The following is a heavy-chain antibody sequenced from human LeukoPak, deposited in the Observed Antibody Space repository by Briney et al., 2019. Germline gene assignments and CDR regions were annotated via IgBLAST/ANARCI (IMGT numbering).Heavy chain of an antibody. Sequence: GGSLRLSCAASGFTFSIYNMNWVRQAPGKGLEWVSSISSSSSYMYYADSMKGRFTISRDNAKNSLYLQMNSLRAEDTAMYYCARDGLRRPPTPYCGGDCPLDYWGQGTLVSVSS. J-gene: IGHJ4*02. D-gene: IGHD2-21*02. CDR1: GFTFSIYN. CDR3: ARDGLRRPPTPYCGGDCPLDY. CDR2: ISSSSSYM. V-gene: IGHV3-21*04.